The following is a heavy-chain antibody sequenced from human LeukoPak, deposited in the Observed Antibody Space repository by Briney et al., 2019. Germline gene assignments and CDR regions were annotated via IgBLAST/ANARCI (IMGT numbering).Heavy chain of an antibody. CDR3: ARDPRPYCSSTSCYGASDY. V-gene: IGHV1-46*01. Sequence: PGASVKVSCKASGYTFTSYYMHWVRQAPGQGLEWMGIINPSGGSTSYAQKFQGRVTMTRDMSTSTAYMELRSLRSDDTAVYYCARDPRPYCSSTSCYGASDYWGQGTLVTVSS. CDR2: INPSGGST. D-gene: IGHD2-2*01. J-gene: IGHJ4*02. CDR1: GYTFTSYY.